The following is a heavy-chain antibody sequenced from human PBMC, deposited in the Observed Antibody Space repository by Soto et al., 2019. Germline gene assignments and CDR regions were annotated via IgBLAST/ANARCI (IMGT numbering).Heavy chain of an antibody. CDR3: ARVRTETSTFYAYYAMDA. D-gene: IGHD4-17*01. V-gene: IGHV4-34*01. CDR1: GGSFSGYY. J-gene: IGHJ6*02. Sequence: SETLYCTCAVYGGSFSGYYWSWIRQPPGKGVEWIGEIEHSGRTNYNPSLKSRVSISADTSKNQFSLKLSSVTAADTAVYHGARVRTETSTFYAYYAMDAWGQGTTVT. CDR2: IEHSGRT.